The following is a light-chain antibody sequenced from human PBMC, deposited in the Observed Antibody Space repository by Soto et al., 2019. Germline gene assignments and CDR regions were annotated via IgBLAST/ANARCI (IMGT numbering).Light chain of an antibody. J-gene: IGLJ1*01. V-gene: IGLV2-14*01. Sequence: QSVLTQPASVSGSPGQSITISCTGTSSDIGGYNYVSWFQQYPGKAPKVMIYEVTNRPSGVSNRFSGSKSGNTASLTISGLQAEDEADYYCSSYAHGSIYVFGTGTKLTVL. CDR2: EVT. CDR1: SSDIGGYNY. CDR3: SSYAHGSIYV.